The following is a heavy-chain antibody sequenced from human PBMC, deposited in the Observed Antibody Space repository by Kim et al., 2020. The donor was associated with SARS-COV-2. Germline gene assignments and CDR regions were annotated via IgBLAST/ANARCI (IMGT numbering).Heavy chain of an antibody. D-gene: IGHD6-19*01. V-gene: IGHV3-33*01. J-gene: IGHJ4*02. CDR3: ARTQAVAGTEPFDY. Sequence: AASVKGRFTISRDNSKNTLYLQMNSLRAEDTAVYYCARTQAVAGTEPFDYWGQGTLVTVSS.